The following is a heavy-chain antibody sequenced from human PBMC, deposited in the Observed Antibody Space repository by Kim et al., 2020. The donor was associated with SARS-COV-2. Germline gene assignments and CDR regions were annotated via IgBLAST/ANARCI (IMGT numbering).Heavy chain of an antibody. Sequence: TIYYADSVKGRFTISRDNANNSLYLQMNSLRAEDTAVYYCARGGGSMGSYWGQGTLVTVSS. V-gene: IGHV3-48*03. CDR2: TI. J-gene: IGHJ4*02. CDR3: ARGGGSMGSY. D-gene: IGHD3-10*01.